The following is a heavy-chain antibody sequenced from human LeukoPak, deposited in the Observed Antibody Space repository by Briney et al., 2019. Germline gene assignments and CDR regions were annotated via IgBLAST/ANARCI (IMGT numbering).Heavy chain of an antibody. J-gene: IGHJ4*02. D-gene: IGHD6-19*01. CDR3: ARFRYSSGSNDY. CDR2: INPNSGNT. CDR1: GYTFTSYD. Sequence: ASVKVSCKASGYTFTSYDINWVRQATGQGLEWMGWINPNSGNTGYAQKFQGRVTMTRNTSISTAYMELSSLRSEDTAVYYCARFRYSSGSNDYWGQGTLVTVSS. V-gene: IGHV1-8*01.